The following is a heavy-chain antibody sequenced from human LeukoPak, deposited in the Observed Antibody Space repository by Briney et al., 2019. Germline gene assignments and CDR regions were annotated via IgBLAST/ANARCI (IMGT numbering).Heavy chain of an antibody. CDR1: GGSFSGYY. CDR3: ARGFRGYCSGGSCYRKVLFDY. CDR2: INHSGST. J-gene: IGHJ4*02. V-gene: IGHV4-34*01. Sequence: PSETLSLTCAVYGGSFSGYYWSWIRQPPGKGLEWIGEINHSGSTNYNPSLKGRVTISVDTSKNQFSLKLSSVTAADTAVYYCARGFRGYCSGGSCYRKVLFDYWGQGTLVTVSS. D-gene: IGHD2-15*01.